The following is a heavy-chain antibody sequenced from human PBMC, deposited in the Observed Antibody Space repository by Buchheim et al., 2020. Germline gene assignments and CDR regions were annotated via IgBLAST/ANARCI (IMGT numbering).Heavy chain of an antibody. D-gene: IGHD6-19*01. CDR3: TRSMAVAGYSFYYYGMDV. V-gene: IGHV3-23*01. Sequence: EVQLLESGGDLVQPGGSLRLSCAGSGFTSINHALNWVRQAPGKGLEWVSSITGGGVTTYYADSVKGRFTISRDNSRSTLYLQMNILRAEDTATYFCTRSMAVAGYSFYYYGMDVWGPGTT. CDR1: GFTSINHA. CDR2: ITGGGVTT. J-gene: IGHJ6*02.